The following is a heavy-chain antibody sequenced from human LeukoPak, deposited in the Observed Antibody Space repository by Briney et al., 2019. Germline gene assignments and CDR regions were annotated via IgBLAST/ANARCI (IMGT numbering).Heavy chain of an antibody. CDR1: GYTFTSYG. CDR2: ISAYNGNT. J-gene: IGHJ4*02. V-gene: IGHV1-18*01. Sequence: GASVKVSCKASGYTFTSYGISWVRQAPGQGPEWMGWISAYNGNTNYAQKLQGRVTMTTDTSTSTAYMELRSLRSDDTAVYYCARGLGEAAAGTPRDYWGQGTLVTVSS. CDR3: ARGLGEAAAGTPRDY. D-gene: IGHD6-13*01.